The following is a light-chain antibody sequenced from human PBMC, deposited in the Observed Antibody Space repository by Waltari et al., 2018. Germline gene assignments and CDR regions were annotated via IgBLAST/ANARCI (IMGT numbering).Light chain of an antibody. V-gene: IGLV2-11*01. CDR2: DVN. J-gene: IGLJ2*01. CDR1: SSYFGPLSL. CDR3: SSYAGINGV. Sequence: QSALTQPRSFSGSPGPSVSISCSAPSSYFGPLSLVSWYQQHPGKAPKLMIYDVNTRPSGVPDRFSGSKSGNTASLTISGLQADDEGDYYCSSYAGINGVFGGGTKVTVL.